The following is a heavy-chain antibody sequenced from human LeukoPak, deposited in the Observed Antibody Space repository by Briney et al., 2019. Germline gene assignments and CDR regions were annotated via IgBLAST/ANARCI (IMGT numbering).Heavy chain of an antibody. CDR2: INPSGGTT. Sequence: ASEKVSCKASGYSFTSYYMHWVRQAPGQGLEWMGIINPSGGTTSYSQRFQDRVNMTYAASTSTVFMELFSLTSEDTAVYYCARAISLVVIASAYWGQGTLVTVSS. J-gene: IGHJ4*02. D-gene: IGHD2-21*01. V-gene: IGHV1-46*01. CDR1: GYSFTSYY. CDR3: ARAISLVVIASAY.